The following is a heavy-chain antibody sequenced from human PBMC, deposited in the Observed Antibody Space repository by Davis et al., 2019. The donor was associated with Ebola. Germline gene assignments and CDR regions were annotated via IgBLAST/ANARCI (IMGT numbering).Heavy chain of an antibody. CDR1: GFTFSSYA. CDR2: ISGSGGST. V-gene: IGHV3-23*01. J-gene: IGHJ4*02. Sequence: PGGSLRLSCAASGFTFSSYAMSWVRQAPGKGLEWVSAISGSGGSTYYADSVKGRFTISRDNAKNSLYLQMNSLRAEDTALYYCAKVGIAGEFDYWGQGTLVTVSS. CDR3: AKVGIAGEFDY. D-gene: IGHD6-13*01.